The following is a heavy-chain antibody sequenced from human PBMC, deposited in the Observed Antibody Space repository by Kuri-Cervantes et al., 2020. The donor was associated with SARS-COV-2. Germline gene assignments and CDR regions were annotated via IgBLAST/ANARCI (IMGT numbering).Heavy chain of an antibody. Sequence: ETLSLTCAASGFTVTTEYMTWVRQAPGKGLEWVSIIYSGGSIYYADSVKGRFTISRDNSKNTLFLQMNSLIAGDTAVYFCARIYYGVVGPWGQGTLVTVSS. J-gene: IGHJ5*02. V-gene: IGHV3-53*01. CDR1: GFTVTTEY. CDR2: IYSGGSI. CDR3: ARIYYGVVGP. D-gene: IGHD3-22*01.